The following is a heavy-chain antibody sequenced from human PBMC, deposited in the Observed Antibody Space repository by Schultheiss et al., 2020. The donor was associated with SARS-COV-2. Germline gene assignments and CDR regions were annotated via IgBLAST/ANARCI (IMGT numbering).Heavy chain of an antibody. D-gene: IGHD2-15*01. Sequence: GGSLRLSCAASGFTFSNAWMNWVRQAPGKGLEWVGRIKSKTDGGTTDYAAPVKGRFTISRDDSKNTLYLQMNSLKTEDTAVYYCTTGLGDIRILRIGPFDYWGQGTLVTVSS. J-gene: IGHJ4*02. CDR1: GFTFSNAW. CDR3: TTGLGDIRILRIGPFDY. V-gene: IGHV3-15*07. CDR2: IKSKTDGGTT.